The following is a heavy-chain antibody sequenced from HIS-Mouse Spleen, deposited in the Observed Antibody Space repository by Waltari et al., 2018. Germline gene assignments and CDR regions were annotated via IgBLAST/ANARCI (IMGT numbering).Heavy chain of an antibody. CDR2: ISGSGGRT. J-gene: IGHJ4*02. Sequence: EVQLLESGGGLVQPGGSLRLSCAASGFTFSSDAMSWVPRDPGKGLEWVSAISGSGGRTYYADSVKGRFTISRDNSKNTLYLQMNSLRAEDTAVYYCARGGGRWLQSSFFDYWGQGTLVTVSS. V-gene: IGHV3-23*01. CDR1: GFTFSSDA. CDR3: ARGGGRWLQSSFFDY. D-gene: IGHD3-16*01.